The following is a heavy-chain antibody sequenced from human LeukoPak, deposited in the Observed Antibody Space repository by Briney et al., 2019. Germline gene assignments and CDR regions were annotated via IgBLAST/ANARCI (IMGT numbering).Heavy chain of an antibody. J-gene: IGHJ4*02. CDR2: IKQDGSEK. V-gene: IGHV3-7*04. CDR1: GFTFSSFY. D-gene: IGHD5-24*01. Sequence: GGSLRLSCAASGFTFSSFYMRWVRQAPGKGREGVAKIKQDGSEKYYVDSVKGRFTISRDNAKNSLYLQMNSLRAEDTAVYYCARDRWQQIFDYWGQGTLVIVSS. CDR3: ARDRWQQIFDY.